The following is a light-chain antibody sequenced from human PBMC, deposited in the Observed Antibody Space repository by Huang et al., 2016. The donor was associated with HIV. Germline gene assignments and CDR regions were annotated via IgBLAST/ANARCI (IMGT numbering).Light chain of an antibody. CDR3: QKYDSAPRT. V-gene: IGKV1-27*01. Sequence: DIQMTQSPPSLSAFVGDRVTITCRASQAISNYLAWYQLTPGKAPKLLIYGASTLQSGVPSRFSGSGSGTDFTLTISSLQPEDVAVYFCQKYDSAPRTFGQGTRVEIK. J-gene: IGKJ1*01. CDR2: GAS. CDR1: QAISNY.